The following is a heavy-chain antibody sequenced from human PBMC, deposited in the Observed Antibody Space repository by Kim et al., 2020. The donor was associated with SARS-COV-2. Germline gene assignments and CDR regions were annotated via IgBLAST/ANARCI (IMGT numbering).Heavy chain of an antibody. D-gene: IGHD3-10*01. Sequence: GGSLRLSCAASGFTFSSYGMHWVRQAPGKGLEWVAVIWFDGSNKYYADSVKGRFTISRDISKSTLYLQMNSLRAEDTAVYYCARDPPRGVGTTGDAFDLWGQGTMVTVSS. V-gene: IGHV3-33*01. CDR3: ARDPPRGVGTTGDAFDL. J-gene: IGHJ3*01. CDR2: IWFDGSNK. CDR1: GFTFSSYG.